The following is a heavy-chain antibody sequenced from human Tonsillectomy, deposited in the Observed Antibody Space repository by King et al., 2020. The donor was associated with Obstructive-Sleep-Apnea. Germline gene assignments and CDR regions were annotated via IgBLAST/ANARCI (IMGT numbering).Heavy chain of an antibody. CDR2: ISYDGSNK. CDR3: ARDAGDFYYYYGMDV. D-gene: IGHD3-10*01. Sequence: VQLVESGGGVVQPGRSLGLSCAASGFTFSSYAMHWVRQAPGKGLEWVALISYDGSNKYYADSVKGRFTISRDNCKNTLYLQMNSLRAEDTAVYYCARDAGDFYYYYGMDVWGQGTTVTVSS. CDR1: GFTFSSYA. J-gene: IGHJ6*02. V-gene: IGHV3-30-3*01.